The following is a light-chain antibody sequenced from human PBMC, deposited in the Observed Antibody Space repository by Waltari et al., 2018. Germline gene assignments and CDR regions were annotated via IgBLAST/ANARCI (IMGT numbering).Light chain of an antibody. CDR2: EVI. CDR1: SSALGDYNY. J-gene: IGLJ1*01. V-gene: IGLV2-11*01. CDR3: CSYAGRYTPYV. Sequence: QSALTQPRSVSGSPGQSVTFSCTGTSSALGDYNYVSCYQQHPGKAPKLMIYEVIKRPSGVPDRFSGSKSVNTASLTISGLQAEDEADYYCCSYAGRYTPYVFGTGTKVTVL.